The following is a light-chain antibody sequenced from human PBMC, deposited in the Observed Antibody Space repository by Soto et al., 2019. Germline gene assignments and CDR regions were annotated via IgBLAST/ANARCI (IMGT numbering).Light chain of an antibody. CDR2: GAS. V-gene: IGKV3-20*01. CDR3: QQYENWPYT. Sequence: EIVLTQSPGTLSLSPGERATLSCRTSQSVSSNDLAWYQQKPGQAPRLLIYGASNRATGIPDRFSGSGSGTDFTLTINRLEPEDFAVYYCQQYENWPYTFGQGTKLEIK. CDR1: QSVSSND. J-gene: IGKJ2*01.